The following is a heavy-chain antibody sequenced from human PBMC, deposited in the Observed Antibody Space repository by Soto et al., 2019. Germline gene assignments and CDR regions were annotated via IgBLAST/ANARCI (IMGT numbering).Heavy chain of an antibody. CDR1: GFSLTTSGVG. J-gene: IGHJ4*02. CDR3: AHRVLRTVFGLVTTTAIYFDF. D-gene: IGHD3-3*01. V-gene: IGHV2-5*02. Sequence: QITLKESGPPVVKPTETLTLTCTFSGFSLTTSGVGVGWVRQSPGKAPEWLALIYWDDDKRYSTSLKSRLTIAKDPSQNQVVLTMANVDPADTATYYCAHRVLRTVFGLVTTTAIYFDFWGQGTPVVVSS. CDR2: IYWDDDK.